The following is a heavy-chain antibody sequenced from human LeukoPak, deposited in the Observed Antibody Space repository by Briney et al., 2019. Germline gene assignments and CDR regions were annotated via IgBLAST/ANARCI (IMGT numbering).Heavy chain of an antibody. D-gene: IGHD6-6*01. CDR3: ARDSSSYYFDY. J-gene: IGHJ4*02. CDR1: GFSVTSNH. V-gene: IGHV3-66*01. Sequence: GGSLRLSCAASGFSVTSNHMNWVRQAPGKGLEWVSIIYTGGTTHYADSLNDRFTISRDDSINTLYLQMKSLRAEDAAVYYCARDSSSYYFDYWGQGTLVTVSS. CDR2: IYTGGTT.